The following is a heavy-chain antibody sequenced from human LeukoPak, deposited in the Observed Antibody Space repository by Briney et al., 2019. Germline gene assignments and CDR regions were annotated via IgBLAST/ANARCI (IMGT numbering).Heavy chain of an antibody. CDR3: ARDIYQVGATPAAFDI. Sequence: GGSLRLSCAASGFTFSSYAMSWVRQAPGKGLGWVSAISGSGGSTYYADSVKGRFTISRDNSKNTLYLQMNSLRAEDTAVYYCARDIYQVGATPAAFDIWGQGTMVTVSS. D-gene: IGHD1-26*01. V-gene: IGHV3-23*01. J-gene: IGHJ3*02. CDR1: GFTFSSYA. CDR2: ISGSGGST.